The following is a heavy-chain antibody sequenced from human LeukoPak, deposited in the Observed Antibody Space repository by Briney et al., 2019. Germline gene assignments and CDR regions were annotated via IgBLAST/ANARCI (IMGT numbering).Heavy chain of an antibody. D-gene: IGHD3-10*01. CDR2: IQKSGTT. Sequence: SETLSLTCAVSGGSISSGGYSWSWIRQPPGKGLEWIAYIQKSGTTSYNPSLKSRVTISLDTSRNQFYLKLSSVTAADTAVYYCARHEYGLGSRNWGQGTLVTVSS. J-gene: IGHJ4*02. CDR3: ARHEYGLGSRN. V-gene: IGHV4-61*08. CDR1: GGSISSGGYS.